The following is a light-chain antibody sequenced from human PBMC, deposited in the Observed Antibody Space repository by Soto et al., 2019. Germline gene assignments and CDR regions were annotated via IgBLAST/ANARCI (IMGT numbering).Light chain of an antibody. V-gene: IGKV3D-15*01. CDR2: HTS. CDR1: QTVNSR. Sequence: EIVITQSPATLSVSPGERATLSCRASQTVNSRLAWYQHKPGQAPRLLIYHTSNRDTGIPARFSGSGSGTEFTLTISRLQSEDFAVYYCQQYNNWRWTFGQGTKVDIK. CDR3: QQYNNWRWT. J-gene: IGKJ1*01.